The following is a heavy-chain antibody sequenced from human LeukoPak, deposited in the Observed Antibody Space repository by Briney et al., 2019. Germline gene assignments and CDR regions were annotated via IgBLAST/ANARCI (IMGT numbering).Heavy chain of an antibody. V-gene: IGHV1-69*05. CDR1: AGTFSSYA. J-gene: IGHJ6*03. D-gene: IGHD3-3*01. CDR3: SRCPMPPGFGVSGYLDV. Sequence: SVSLSCKAYAGTFSSYAISWDRQPPGQGLEWMGGIIPIFSTTNYAQKLQGTLTLTTDESTRTACMELSRLRAEETAVYYCSRCPMPPGFGVSGYLDVWGKGTTVTVSS. CDR2: IIPIFSTT.